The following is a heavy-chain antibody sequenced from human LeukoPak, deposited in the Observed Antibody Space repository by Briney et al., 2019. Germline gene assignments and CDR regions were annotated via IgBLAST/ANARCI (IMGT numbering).Heavy chain of an antibody. J-gene: IGHJ4*02. CDR3: ARVRDGYNYFHY. D-gene: IGHD2-21*01. Sequence: GSLSLSCATSRFTFSSYSLNWVRQAQGKGMQWDSYINGGSSTIYYADSVKGRFTISRDNAKNSPYLQMNSLRAEDTAVYYCARVRDGYNYFHYWGQGTLVAVSS. V-gene: IGHV3-48*01. CDR2: INGGSSTI. CDR1: RFTFSSYS.